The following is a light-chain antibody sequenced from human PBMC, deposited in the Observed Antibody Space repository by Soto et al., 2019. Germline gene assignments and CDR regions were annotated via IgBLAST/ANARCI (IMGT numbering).Light chain of an antibody. V-gene: IGKV3-15*01. Sequence: EIVMTQSPATLSVSPGERATLSCRASQSVSNILAWYQQKPGQAPRLLIYGASTRATGIPARFSGSGSGTEFTLTISSLQSEDFAVYYWQQYNNWPRTFGQGTKVEIK. CDR1: QSVSNI. J-gene: IGKJ1*01. CDR2: GAS. CDR3: QQYNNWPRT.